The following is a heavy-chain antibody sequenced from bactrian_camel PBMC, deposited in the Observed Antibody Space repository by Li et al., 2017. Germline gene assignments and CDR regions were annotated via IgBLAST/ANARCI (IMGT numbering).Heavy chain of an antibody. D-gene: IGHD1*01. Sequence: HVQLVESGGGSVQAGGSLRLSCAASGYTFNTYSWFRQAPGKEREGVARINTRYGVTAYADSVKGRFAISQGNSKNSLYLRMNSLKPEDTAMYYCAASRGVASFSAMTYAYWGQGTQVTVS. CDR3: AASRGVASFSAMTYAY. CDR2: INTRYGVT. CDR1: GYTFNT. J-gene: IGHJ4*01. V-gene: IGHV3S63*01.